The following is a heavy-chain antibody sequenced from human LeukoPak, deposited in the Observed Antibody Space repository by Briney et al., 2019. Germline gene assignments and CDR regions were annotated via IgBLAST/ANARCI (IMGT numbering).Heavy chain of an antibody. D-gene: IGHD6-13*01. CDR1: GYTFTGYY. CDR3: ARTTTYSSSWYDPGWFDP. J-gene: IGHJ5*02. Sequence: GASVKVSCKASGYTFTGYYMHWVRQATGQGLEWMGWMNPNSGNTGYAQKFQGRVTMTRNTSISTAYMELSSLRSEDTAVYYCARTTTYSSSWYDPGWFDPWGQGTLVTVSS. V-gene: IGHV1-8*02. CDR2: MNPNSGNT.